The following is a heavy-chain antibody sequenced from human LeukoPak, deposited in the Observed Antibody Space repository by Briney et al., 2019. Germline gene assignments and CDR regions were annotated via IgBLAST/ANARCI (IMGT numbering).Heavy chain of an antibody. J-gene: IGHJ4*02. V-gene: IGHV1-2*02. CDR2: INPNSGGT. D-gene: IGHD3-10*01. CDR3: ARAPSRDTMVRGVIPPFDY. Sequence: GASVKVSCKTSGYTFTGYYMHWVRQAPGQGLEWMGWINPNSGGTNYAQKFQGRVTMTRDTSISTAYMELSRLRSDDTAVYYCARAPSRDTMVRGVIPPFDYWGQGTLVTVSS. CDR1: GYTFTGYY.